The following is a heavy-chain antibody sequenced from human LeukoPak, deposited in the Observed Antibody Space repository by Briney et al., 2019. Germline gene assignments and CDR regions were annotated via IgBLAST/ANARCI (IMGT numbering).Heavy chain of an antibody. J-gene: IGHJ5*02. V-gene: IGHV3-23*01. CDR1: GFRFSDYT. CDR3: GKEGGA. CDR2: IGGRGGST. Sequence: GGSLRLSCAASGFRFSDYTMTWVRQAPGKGPEWVSAIGGRGGSTYYADSLGGRFTISRDNSQDMVYLQMNSLKVEDTATYYCGKEGGAWGQGTKVNVSS. D-gene: IGHD3-16*01.